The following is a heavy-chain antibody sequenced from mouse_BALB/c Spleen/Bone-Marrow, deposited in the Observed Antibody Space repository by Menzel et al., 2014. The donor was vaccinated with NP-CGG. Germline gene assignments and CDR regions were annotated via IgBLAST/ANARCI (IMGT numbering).Heavy chain of an antibody. CDR1: GYTFSSYW. J-gene: IGHJ4*01. Sequence: VKLVESGAELMKPGASVKISCKATGYTFSSYWIEWVKQRPGHGLEWIGEILPGSGNTNYNEKFKGKATFTAGTSSNTAYMQLSSLTSEDSAVYYCAREDITTVVEMDYWGQGASVTVSS. D-gene: IGHD1-1*01. CDR3: AREDITTVVEMDY. V-gene: IGHV1-9*01. CDR2: ILPGSGNT.